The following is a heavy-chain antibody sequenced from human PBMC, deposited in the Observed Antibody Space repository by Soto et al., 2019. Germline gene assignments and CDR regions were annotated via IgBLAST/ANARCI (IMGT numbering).Heavy chain of an antibody. D-gene: IGHD6-13*01. CDR1: GYTFTSSG. CDR2: VSAYNGNT. CDR3: ARGPSIAAAGRGYYYNDYGMDV. J-gene: IGHJ6*02. Sequence: AAVKVSCKASGYTFTSSGISWVRQAPGQGLEWMGWVSAYNGNTNYAQKLQGRVTMATDTATRTASMELRTLRSDDTAVYYGARGPSIAAAGRGYYYNDYGMDVWGQGTTVTVSS. V-gene: IGHV1-18*01.